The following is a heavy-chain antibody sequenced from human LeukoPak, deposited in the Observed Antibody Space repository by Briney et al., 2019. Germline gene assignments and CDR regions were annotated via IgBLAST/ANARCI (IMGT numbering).Heavy chain of an antibody. J-gene: IGHJ4*02. CDR3: ARGARGIAAAGSLDY. V-gene: IGHV4-59*01. D-gene: IGHD6-13*01. Sequence: SETLSLTCTVSGGSISSYYWSWIRQPPGKGLEWIGYIYYGGSTNYNPSLKSRVTISVDTSKNQFSLKLSSVTAADTAVYYCARGARGIAAAGSLDYWGQGTLVTVSS. CDR1: GGSISSYY. CDR2: IYYGGST.